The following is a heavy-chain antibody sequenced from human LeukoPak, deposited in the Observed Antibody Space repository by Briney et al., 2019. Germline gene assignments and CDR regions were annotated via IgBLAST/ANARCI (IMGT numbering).Heavy chain of an antibody. Sequence: ASVKVSCKASGGTFSSYAISWVRQAPGQGLEWMGRVNPNSGGTNYAQKFQGRVTMTRDTSISTAYMELSRLRSDDTAVYYCARERAIVVVYYYYYGMDVWGQGTTVTVSS. CDR2: VNPNSGGT. CDR1: GGTFSSYA. V-gene: IGHV1-2*06. CDR3: ARERAIVVVYYYYYGMDV. J-gene: IGHJ6*02. D-gene: IGHD3-22*01.